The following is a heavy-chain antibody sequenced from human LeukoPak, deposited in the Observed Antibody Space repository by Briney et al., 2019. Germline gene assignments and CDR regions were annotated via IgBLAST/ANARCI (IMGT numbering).Heavy chain of an antibody. D-gene: IGHD5-12*01. CDR1: GYSFSSGYY. J-gene: IGHJ4*02. V-gene: IGHV4-38-2*02. CDR2: IYHSGST. CDR3: ARETLVAAFDY. Sequence: SETLSLTCTVSGYSFSSGYYWGWIRQPPGKGLEWIGSIYHSGSTYYNPSLKSRVTISVDTSKNQFSLKLSSVTAADTAVYYCARETLVAAFDYWGQGTLVTVSS.